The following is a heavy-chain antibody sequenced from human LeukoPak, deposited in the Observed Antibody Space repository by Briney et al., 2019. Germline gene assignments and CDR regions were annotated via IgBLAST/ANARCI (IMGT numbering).Heavy chain of an antibody. CDR1: GFAFSSYS. CDR3: ASDPLDISRWTNAFDV. J-gene: IGHJ3*01. D-gene: IGHD2-2*03. Sequence: GGALRLSCAASGFAFSSYSMNWVRQAPGKGLELVSSISRSSSYIYYSDSVKRRFAIARDNSKSTLYLQMNGLRPEDTAVYYCASDPLDISRWTNAFDVWGEGALVTVSS. CDR2: ISRSSSYI. V-gene: IGHV3-21*01.